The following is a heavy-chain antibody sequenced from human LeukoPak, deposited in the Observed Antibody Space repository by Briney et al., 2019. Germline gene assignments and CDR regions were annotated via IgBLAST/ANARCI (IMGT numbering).Heavy chain of an antibody. CDR1: GFTFSSYA. V-gene: IGHV3-30-3*01. CDR3: ARDPRSSSWDPDAFDI. CDR2: ISYDGSNK. D-gene: IGHD6-13*01. J-gene: IGHJ3*02. Sequence: GGSLRLSCAASGFTFSSYAMHWVRQAPGKGLEWVAVISYDGSNKYYADSVKGRFTISRDNSKNTLYLQMNSLRAEDTAVYYCARDPRSSSWDPDAFDIWGQGTMVTVSS.